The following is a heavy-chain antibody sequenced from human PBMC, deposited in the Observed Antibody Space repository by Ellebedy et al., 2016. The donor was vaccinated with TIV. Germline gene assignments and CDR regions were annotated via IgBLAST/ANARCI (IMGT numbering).Heavy chain of an antibody. D-gene: IGHD6-13*01. CDR2: INPNSGGT. V-gene: IGHV1-2*02. J-gene: IGHJ4*02. CDR3: ARKGPRSSFPFDY. CDR1: GYTFTGYY. Sequence: ASVKVSCXASGYTFTGYYMHWVRQAPGQGLEWMGWINPNSGGTNYAQKFQGRVTMTRDTSISTAYMELSRLRSDDTAVYYCARKGPRSSFPFDYWGQGTLVTVSS.